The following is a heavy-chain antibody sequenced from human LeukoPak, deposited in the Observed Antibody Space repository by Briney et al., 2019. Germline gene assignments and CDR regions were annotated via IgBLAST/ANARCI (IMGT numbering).Heavy chain of an antibody. Sequence: SETLRLTCTVSGGSISSSSYYWGWIRQPPGKGLEWIGSIYYSGSTYYNPSLKSRVTISVDTSKNQFSLKLSSVTAADTAVYYCARLERWSLDYWGQGALVTVSS. CDR3: ARLERWSLDY. CDR1: GGSISSSSYY. CDR2: IYYSGST. V-gene: IGHV4-39*07. J-gene: IGHJ4*02. D-gene: IGHD3-3*01.